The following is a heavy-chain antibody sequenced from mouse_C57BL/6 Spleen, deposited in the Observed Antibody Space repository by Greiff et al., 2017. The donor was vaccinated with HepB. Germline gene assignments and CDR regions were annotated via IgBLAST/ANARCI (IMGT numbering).Heavy chain of an antibody. CDR2: INPSNGGT. CDR1: GYTFTSYW. CDR3: ARCQTNWDLFDY. D-gene: IGHD4-1*01. Sequence: QVQLQQPGPELVKPGASVKLSCKASGYTFTSYWMHWVKQRPGQGLEWIGNINPSNGGTNYNEKFKSKATLTVDKSSSTAYMQLSSLTSEDSAVYYCARCQTNWDLFDYWGQGTTLTVSS. V-gene: IGHV1-53*01. J-gene: IGHJ2*01.